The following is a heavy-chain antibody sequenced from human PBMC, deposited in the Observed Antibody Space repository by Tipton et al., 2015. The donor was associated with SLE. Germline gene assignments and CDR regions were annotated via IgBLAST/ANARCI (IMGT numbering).Heavy chain of an antibody. CDR1: GGSFSGYY. Sequence: TLSLTCAVYGGSFSGYYWSWIRQPPGKGLEWIGEINHSGSTNYNPSLKSRVTISVDTSKNQFSLKLSSVTAADTAVYYCARGPAFGRKKGYFDYWGQGTLVPFSS. D-gene: IGHD2-15*01. CDR2: INHSGST. J-gene: IGHJ4*02. V-gene: IGHV4-34*01. CDR3: ARGPAFGRKKGYFDY.